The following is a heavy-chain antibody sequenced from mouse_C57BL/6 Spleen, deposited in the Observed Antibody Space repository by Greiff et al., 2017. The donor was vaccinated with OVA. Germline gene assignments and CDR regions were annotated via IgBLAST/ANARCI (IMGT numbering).Heavy chain of an antibody. CDR2: IWSGGST. CDR1: GFSLTSYG. J-gene: IGHJ4*01. D-gene: IGHD2-2*01. Sequence: QVQLKESGPGLVQPSQSLSITCTVSGFSLTSYGVHWVRQSPGKGLEWLGVIWSGGSTDYNAAFISRLSISKDNSKSQVFFKMNSLQADDTAIYYCAKYFDGYDVKYAMDYWGKGTSVTVSS. CDR3: AKYFDGYDVKYAMDY. V-gene: IGHV2-2*01.